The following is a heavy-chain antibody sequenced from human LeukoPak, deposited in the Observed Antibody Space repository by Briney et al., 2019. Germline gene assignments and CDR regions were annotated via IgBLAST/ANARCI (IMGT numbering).Heavy chain of an antibody. Sequence: PSETLSLTCTASGGSISSGGYYWSWIRQHPGKGLEWIGYIYYSGSTYYNPSLKSRVTISVDTSKNQFSLKLSSVTAADTAVYYCARVVSTVTTPWVPKLDYGMDVWGQGTTVTVSS. CDR2: IYYSGST. D-gene: IGHD4-11*01. CDR3: ARVVSTVTTPWVPKLDYGMDV. J-gene: IGHJ6*02. V-gene: IGHV4-31*03. CDR1: GGSISSGGYY.